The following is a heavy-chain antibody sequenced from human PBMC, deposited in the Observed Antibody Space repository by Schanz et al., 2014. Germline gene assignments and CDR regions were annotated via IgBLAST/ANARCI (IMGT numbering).Heavy chain of an antibody. CDR3: AARDYDDSVS. CDR2: IIPILGIA. J-gene: IGHJ5*02. CDR1: GGTFSTYT. V-gene: IGHV1-69*02. Sequence: QVQLVQSGAEVKKPGSSVKVSCKASGGTFSTYTISWVRQAPGQGLEWMGRIIPILGIANYAQKFQGRVTITADKSTTTAYMELNSLNSDDTAVDYCAARDYDDSVSWGQGTLVTVSS. D-gene: IGHD4-17*01.